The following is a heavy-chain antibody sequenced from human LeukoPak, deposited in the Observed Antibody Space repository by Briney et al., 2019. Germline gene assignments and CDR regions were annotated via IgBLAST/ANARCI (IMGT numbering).Heavy chain of an antibody. CDR2: INTNTGNP. V-gene: IGHV7-4-1*02. CDR1: GYTFTSYA. Sequence: ASVKVSCKASGYTFTSYAMNWVRQAPGQGLEWMGWINTNTGNPTYAQGFTGRFVFSLDTSVSTAYLQISSLKAEDIAVYYCARDFPRYSSGYQSCFDYWGQGTLVTVSS. CDR3: ARDFPRYSSGYQSCFDY. D-gene: IGHD6-19*01. J-gene: IGHJ4*02.